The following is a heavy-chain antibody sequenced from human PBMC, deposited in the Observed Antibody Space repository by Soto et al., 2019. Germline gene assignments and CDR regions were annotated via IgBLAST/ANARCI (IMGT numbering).Heavy chain of an antibody. Sequence: EVQLVESGGVVVQPGGSLRLSCAASGFTFDDYTMHWVRQAPGKGLEWVSLISWDGGSTYYADSVKGRFTISRDNSKNSLYLQMNSLRTEDTALYYCAKDIRVIYGSGGGIDVWGQGTTVTVSS. CDR3: AKDIRVIYGSGGGIDV. CDR1: GFTFDDYT. D-gene: IGHD3-10*01. CDR2: ISWDGGST. J-gene: IGHJ6*02. V-gene: IGHV3-43*01.